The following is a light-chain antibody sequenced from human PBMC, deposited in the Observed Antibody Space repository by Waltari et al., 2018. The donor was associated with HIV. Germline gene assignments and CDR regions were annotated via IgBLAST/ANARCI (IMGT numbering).Light chain of an antibody. CDR1: SSNTGAGFD. V-gene: IGLV1-40*01. CDR2: GNN. CDR3: QAYDSSLSGWV. J-gene: IGLJ3*02. Sequence: QSVLTQPPSVSGAPGQRVTISCTGSSSNTGAGFDVHWYQQLPGTAPRLLIYGNNNRPSGVPDRFSGSKSSTSASLAITGLQAEDEADYDCQAYDSSLSGWVFGGRTKLTVL.